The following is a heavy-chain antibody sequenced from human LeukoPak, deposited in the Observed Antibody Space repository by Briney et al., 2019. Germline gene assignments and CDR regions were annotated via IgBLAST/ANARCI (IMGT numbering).Heavy chain of an antibody. V-gene: IGHV3-74*01. Sequence: GGSLRLSCAASGFTFSDYYMSWIRQAPGKGLVWVSRINSDGSSTNYADSVKGRFTISRDNAKNTLYLQMNTLRAEDTAVYYCARPIAAAGAFDIWGQGTMVTVSS. D-gene: IGHD6-13*01. CDR3: ARPIAAAGAFDI. CDR1: GFTFSDYY. CDR2: INSDGSST. J-gene: IGHJ3*02.